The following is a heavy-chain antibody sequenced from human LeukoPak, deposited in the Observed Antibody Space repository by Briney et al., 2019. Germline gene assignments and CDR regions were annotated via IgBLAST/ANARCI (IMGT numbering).Heavy chain of an antibody. J-gene: IGHJ5*02. Sequence: GGSLRLSCAASGFTLSSYWMHWVRQAPGKGLVWVSRINGDGSSTTYADSVKGRFTISRDNAKNTVYLQMNSLRAEDTAVYYCARDPDYGGNVWFDPWGQGTLVTVSS. V-gene: IGHV3-74*01. CDR2: INGDGSST. CDR1: GFTLSSYW. D-gene: IGHD4-23*01. CDR3: ARDPDYGGNVWFDP.